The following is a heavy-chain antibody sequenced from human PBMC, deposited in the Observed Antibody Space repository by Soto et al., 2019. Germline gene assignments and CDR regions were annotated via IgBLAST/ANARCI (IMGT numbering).Heavy chain of an antibody. CDR3: VREGFLIIYSAYSCFVS. V-gene: IGHV6-1*01. D-gene: IGHD2-21*01. Sequence: PSKTLSLPCAIWGDSVSSDRAARNWIRQSPPRGLEWPGRTYDRSKWYTDYAVSVKSRITISADTSNNQFSLWVNSVTPEDTPAYYCVREGFLIIYSAYSCFVSWRQRTLVT. J-gene: IGHJ5*01. CDR1: GDSVSSDRAA. CDR2: TYDRSKWYT.